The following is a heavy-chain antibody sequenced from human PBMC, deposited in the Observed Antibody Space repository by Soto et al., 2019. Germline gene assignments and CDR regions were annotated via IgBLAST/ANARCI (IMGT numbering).Heavy chain of an antibody. V-gene: IGHV4-34*01. CDR3: ARQTLSSGWYNFDY. D-gene: IGHD6-19*01. J-gene: IGHJ4*02. CDR1: GGSFSGYY. Sequence: SETLSLTCAVYGGSFSGYYWSWIRQPPGKGLEWIGEINHSGSTNYNPSLKSRVTISVDTSKNQFSLKLSSVTAADTAVYYCARQTLSSGWYNFDYWGQGTLVTVSS. CDR2: INHSGST.